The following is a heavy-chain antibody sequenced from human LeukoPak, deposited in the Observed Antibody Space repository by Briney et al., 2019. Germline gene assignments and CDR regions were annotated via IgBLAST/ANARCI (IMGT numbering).Heavy chain of an antibody. V-gene: IGHV3-74*01. CDR2: ICPDGTVT. Sequence: GGPLRLSCAASGFTFSTYCMHWVRQAPGKGPMWVSRICPDGTVTNYADSVKARFIISRDNARNTVYLQMNSLRVEDTAVYYCVRDFRSADYWGQGTLVTVSS. J-gene: IGHJ4*02. CDR1: GFTFSTYC. CDR3: VRDFRSADY.